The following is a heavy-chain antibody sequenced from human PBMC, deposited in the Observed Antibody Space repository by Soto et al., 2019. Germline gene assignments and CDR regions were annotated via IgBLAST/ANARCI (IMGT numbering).Heavy chain of an antibody. J-gene: IGHJ6*02. CDR2: INHSGST. D-gene: IGHD6-19*01. CDR1: GVSFSCYY. V-gene: IGHV4-34*01. CDR3: ARGIEGWYQGRYYYGMDV. Sequence: SETLSLTCAVDGVSFSCYYLSWIRQPPGKGLEWIGEINHSGSTNYNPSLKSRVTISVDTSKNQFSLKLSSVTAADTAVYYCARGIEGWYQGRYYYGMDVWGQGTTVTVSS.